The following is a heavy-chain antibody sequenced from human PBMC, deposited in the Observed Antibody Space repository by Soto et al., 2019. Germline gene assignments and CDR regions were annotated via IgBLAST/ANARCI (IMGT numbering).Heavy chain of an antibody. CDR2: ISYDGSNK. V-gene: IGHV3-30-3*01. CDR3: AEEQDIVVVPAATAFDP. J-gene: IGHJ5*02. CDR1: GFTFSSYA. D-gene: IGHD2-2*01. Sequence: PGGSLRLSCAASGFTFSSYAMHWVRQAPGKGLEWVAVISYDGSNKYYADSVKGRFTISRDNSKNTLYLQMNSLRAEDTAVYYCAEEQDIVVVPAATAFDPWGQGTLVTVSS.